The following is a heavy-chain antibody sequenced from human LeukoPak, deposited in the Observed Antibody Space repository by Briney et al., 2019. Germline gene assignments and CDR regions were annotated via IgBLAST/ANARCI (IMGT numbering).Heavy chain of an antibody. CDR1: GGSISSYY. CDR3: ARSIVATIPFDY. J-gene: IGHJ4*02. D-gene: IGHD5-12*01. CDR2: IYYSGST. V-gene: IGHV4-39*01. Sequence: PSETLSLTCTVSGGSISSYYWGWIRQPPGKGLEWIGSIYYSGSTYYNPSLKSRVTISVDTSKNQFSLKLSSVTAADTAVYYCARSIVATIPFDYWGQGTLVTVSS.